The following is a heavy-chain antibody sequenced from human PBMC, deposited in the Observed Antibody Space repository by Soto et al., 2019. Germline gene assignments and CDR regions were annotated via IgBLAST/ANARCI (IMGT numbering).Heavy chain of an antibody. Sequence: PSETLSLTCAVYGGSFSGYYWSWIRQPPGKGLEWIGEINHSGSTNYNPSLKSRVTISVDTSKNQFSLKLSSVTAADTAVYYCARVRRGYSYGFYYWGQGTLVTVSS. V-gene: IGHV4-34*01. CDR2: INHSGST. D-gene: IGHD5-18*01. CDR1: GGSFSGYY. CDR3: ARVRRGYSYGFYY. J-gene: IGHJ4*02.